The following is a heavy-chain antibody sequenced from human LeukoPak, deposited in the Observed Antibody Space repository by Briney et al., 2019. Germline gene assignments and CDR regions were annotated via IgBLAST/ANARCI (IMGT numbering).Heavy chain of an antibody. CDR2: INHSGST. J-gene: IGHJ4*02. D-gene: IGHD1-1*01. CDR1: GFTFSMYW. Sequence: GSLRLSCATSGFTFSMYWMSWIRQPPGKGLEWIGEINHSGSTNYNPSLKSRVTISVDTSKNQFSLKLSSVTAADTAVYYCAREQLQRYHLSWGQGTLVTVSS. V-gene: IGHV4-34*01. CDR3: AREQLQRYHLS.